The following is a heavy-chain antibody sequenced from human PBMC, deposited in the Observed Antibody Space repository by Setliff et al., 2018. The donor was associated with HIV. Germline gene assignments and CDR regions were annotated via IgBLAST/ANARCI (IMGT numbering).Heavy chain of an antibody. CDR2: ISAYNGKT. J-gene: IGHJ4*02. D-gene: IGHD3-22*01. V-gene: IGHV1-18*01. CDR1: GFPFSSYG. Sequence: ASVKVSCKASGFPFSSYGISWVRQAPGQGLEWMGWISAYNGKTEYAQNFQGRVTMTTDISTSTAWTSTSTAYMELRSLRSDDTAVYYCARTAYYYDSSGYQVDYWGQGTLVTVSS. CDR3: ARTAYYYDSSGYQVDY.